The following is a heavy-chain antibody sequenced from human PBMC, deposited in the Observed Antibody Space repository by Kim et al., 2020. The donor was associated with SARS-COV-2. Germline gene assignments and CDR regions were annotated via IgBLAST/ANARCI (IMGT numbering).Heavy chain of an antibody. CDR2: ITKYDGRT. CDR1: GYSINTFA. Sequence: GGSLRLSCAASGYSINTFAMSWVRQAPGKGLEWVSAITKYDGRTYYADSVRGRFTISRDNSKNTVYLQMDSLRAEDTGLYYCAKDHPSSGWPTLDYWGQG. D-gene: IGHD6-19*01. V-gene: IGHV3-23*01. CDR3: AKDHPSSGWPTLDY. J-gene: IGHJ4*02.